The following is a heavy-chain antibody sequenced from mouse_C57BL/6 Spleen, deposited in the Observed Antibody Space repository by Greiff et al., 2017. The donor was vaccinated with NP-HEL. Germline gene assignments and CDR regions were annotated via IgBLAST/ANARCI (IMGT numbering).Heavy chain of an antibody. CDR2: IRSKSNNYAT. CDR1: GFSFNTYA. J-gene: IGHJ3*01. V-gene: IGHV10-1*01. D-gene: IGHD4-1*01. CDR3: VRHGLGREAWFAY. Sequence: DVKLVESGGGLVQPKGSLKLSCAASGFSFNTYAMNWVRQAPGKGLEWVARIRSKSNNYATYYADSVKDRFTISRDDSESMLYLQMNNLKTEDTAMYYCVRHGLGREAWFAYWGQGTLVTVSA.